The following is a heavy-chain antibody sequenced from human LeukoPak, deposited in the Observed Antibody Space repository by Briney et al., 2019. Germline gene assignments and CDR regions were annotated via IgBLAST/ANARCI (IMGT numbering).Heavy chain of an antibody. CDR1: GFTFSDYY. J-gene: IGHJ4*02. CDR3: ASYYGSGSYYNTIPFDY. CDR2: ISSSSSYT. V-gene: IGHV3-11*06. D-gene: IGHD3-10*01. Sequence: GGSLRLSCAASGFTFSDYYMSWIRHAPGKGLEWVSYISSSSSYTNYADSVKGRFTISRDNAKNSLYLQMNSLRAEDTAVYYCASYYGSGSYYNTIPFDYWGQGTLVTVSS.